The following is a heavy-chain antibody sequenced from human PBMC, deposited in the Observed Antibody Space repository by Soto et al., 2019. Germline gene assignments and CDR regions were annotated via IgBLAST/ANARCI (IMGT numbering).Heavy chain of an antibody. CDR2: IIPIFGTA. CDR1: GGTFSSYA. Sequence: SVKVSCKASGGTFSSYAISWVRQAPGQGLEWMGGIIPIFGTANYAQKFQGRVTITADESTSTAYMELSSLRSEDTAVYYCARVGGYSYGSYYYYGMDVWGQGTTVTVSS. D-gene: IGHD5-18*01. J-gene: IGHJ6*02. V-gene: IGHV1-69*13. CDR3: ARVGGYSYGSYYYYGMDV.